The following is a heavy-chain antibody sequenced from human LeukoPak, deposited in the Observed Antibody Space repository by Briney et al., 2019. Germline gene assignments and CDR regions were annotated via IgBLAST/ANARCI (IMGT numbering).Heavy chain of an antibody. Sequence: ASVKVSCKASGGTFSSYAISWVRQAPGQGLEWMGWISAYNGNTNYAQKLQGRVTMTTDTSTSTAYMELRSLRSDDTAVYYCARVRGIVGATQPDYWGQGTLVTVSS. CDR2: ISAYNGNT. V-gene: IGHV1-18*01. J-gene: IGHJ4*02. D-gene: IGHD1-26*01. CDR1: GGTFSSYA. CDR3: ARVRGIVGATQPDY.